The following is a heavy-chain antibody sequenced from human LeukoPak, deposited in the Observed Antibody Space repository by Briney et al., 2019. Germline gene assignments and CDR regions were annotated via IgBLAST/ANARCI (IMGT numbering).Heavy chain of an antibody. V-gene: IGHV3-30*18. Sequence: GRSLRLSCAASGFTFSSYGMHWVRQAPGKGLEWVAVISYDGSNKYYADSVKGRFAISRDNSKNTLYLQMNSLRAEDTAVYYCAKEIEYYDSSGYYDAFDIWGQGTMVTVSS. CDR2: ISYDGSNK. CDR3: AKEIEYYDSSGYYDAFDI. CDR1: GFTFSSYG. J-gene: IGHJ3*02. D-gene: IGHD3-22*01.